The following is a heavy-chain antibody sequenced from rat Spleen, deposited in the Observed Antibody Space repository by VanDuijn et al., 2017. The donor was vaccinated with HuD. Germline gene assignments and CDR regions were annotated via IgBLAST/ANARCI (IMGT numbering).Heavy chain of an antibody. CDR3: ARQFYGYTD. D-gene: IGHD1-9*01. J-gene: IGHJ3*01. CDR2: ITYDGSST. CDR1: GFTFDDFY. Sequence: EVQLVESGGGSVQPGRSLKVSCAASGFTFDDFYMAWVRQAPTKGLEWVATITYDGSSTYYRDSVKGRFTISRDNAKSTLFLQLDGLRSEDTASYYCARQFYGYTDWGQGTLVTVSS. V-gene: IGHV5-7*01.